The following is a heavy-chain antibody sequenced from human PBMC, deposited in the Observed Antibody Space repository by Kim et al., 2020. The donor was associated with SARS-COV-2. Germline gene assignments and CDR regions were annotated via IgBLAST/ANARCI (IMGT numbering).Heavy chain of an antibody. V-gene: IGHV3-21*01. Sequence: GGSLRLSCAASGFTFSSYSMNWVRQAPGKGLEWVSSISSSSSYIYYADSVKGRFTISRDNAKNSLYLQMNSLRAEDTAVYYCASACAPGYSSSWCPFDPWGQGTLVTVSS. J-gene: IGHJ5*02. CDR1: GFTFSSYS. CDR2: ISSSSSYI. D-gene: IGHD6-13*01. CDR3: ASACAPGYSSSWCPFDP.